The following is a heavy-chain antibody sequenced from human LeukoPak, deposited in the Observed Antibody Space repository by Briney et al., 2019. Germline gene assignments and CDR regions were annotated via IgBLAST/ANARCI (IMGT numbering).Heavy chain of an antibody. J-gene: IGHJ4*02. CDR1: GFSFSSYG. D-gene: IGHD1-26*01. Sequence: GGSLRLSCAGSGFSFSSYGMHWVRQAPGKGLEWMAFIRSDGSNKYYADSVKGRFTISRDNSKNTLYLQMNSLRAEDTAVYYCAKSVDSGSYPPYWGQGTLVTVSS. V-gene: IGHV3-30*02. CDR2: IRSDGSNK. CDR3: AKSVDSGSYPPY.